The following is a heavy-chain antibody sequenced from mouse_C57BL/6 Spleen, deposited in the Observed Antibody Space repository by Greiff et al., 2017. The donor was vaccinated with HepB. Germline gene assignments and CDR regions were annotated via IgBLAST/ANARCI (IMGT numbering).Heavy chain of an antibody. V-gene: IGHV3-6*01. CDR1: GYSITSGYY. Sequence: EVKLMESGPGLVKPSQSLSLTCSVTGYSITSGYYWNWIRQFPGNKLEWMGYISYDGSNNYNPSLKNRISITRDTSKNQFFLKLNSVTTEDTATYYCAREDASSWWFAYWGQGTLVTVSA. CDR2: ISYDGSN. CDR3: AREDASSWWFAY. D-gene: IGHD1-1*01. J-gene: IGHJ3*01.